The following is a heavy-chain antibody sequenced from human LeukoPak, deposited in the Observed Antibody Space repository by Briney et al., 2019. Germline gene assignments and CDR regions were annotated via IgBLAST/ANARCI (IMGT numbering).Heavy chain of an antibody. CDR1: GFTLSSYG. V-gene: IGHV3-23*01. CDR2: ISGGGYTT. J-gene: IGHJ4*02. Sequence: GGTLRLSCAASGFTLSSYGMTWVRQAPGKGLEWVSSISGGGYTTYYADSVKGRFTISRGNSKNTLYLQINGLRAEDTAVYYCAKDHLPGIVVADRDYWGQGTLVTVSS. CDR3: AKDHLPGIVVADRDY. D-gene: IGHD6-19*01.